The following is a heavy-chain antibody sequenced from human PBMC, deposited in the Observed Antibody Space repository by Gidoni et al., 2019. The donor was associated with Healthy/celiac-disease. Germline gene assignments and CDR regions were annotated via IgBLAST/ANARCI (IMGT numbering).Heavy chain of an antibody. CDR1: VGSLIRGGDY. CDR2: IYYSGST. D-gene: IGHD3-10*01. V-gene: IGHV4-31*03. CDR3: ASIRGVIITDAFDI. Sequence: QVQLPASGPALVTPSQTLSLTCTVPVGSLIRGGDYWSWIRQHPGKGLEWIGYIYYSGSTYYNQSLKSRVTISVDTSKNQFSLKLSSVTAADTAVYYCASIRGVIITDAFDIWGQGTMVTVSS. J-gene: IGHJ3*02.